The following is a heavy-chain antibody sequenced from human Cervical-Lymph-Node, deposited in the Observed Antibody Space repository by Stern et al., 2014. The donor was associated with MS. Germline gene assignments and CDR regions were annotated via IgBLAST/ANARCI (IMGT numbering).Heavy chain of an antibody. CDR3: ARQPDYSDFLDF. V-gene: IGHV1-3*01. CDR1: GYNFIDHA. J-gene: IGHJ4*02. D-gene: IGHD4-11*01. CDR2: INGGPGTT. Sequence: QVQLVESGAEVKKPGASLRISCKTSGYNFIDHAIHWVRQAPGQGLEWVGWINGGPGTTKYSQKFQGRVSFTRDKAASAAYMDLSSLSPDDTAVYYCARQPDYSDFLDFWGQGTLVTVSS.